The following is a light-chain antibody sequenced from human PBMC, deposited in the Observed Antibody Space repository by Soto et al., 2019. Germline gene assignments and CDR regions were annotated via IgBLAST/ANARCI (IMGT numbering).Light chain of an antibody. CDR1: QGVRTR. CDR3: QEATNIPIS. Sequence: DIQMTQSPSSVSASVGDRVTITCRASQGVRTRLAWYQQKPGKAPNLLIYDASTLQDGVPSRFSGGGSGTDFTLTISSLQPEDFATYYCQEATNIPISFGQGTRLELK. J-gene: IGKJ5*01. V-gene: IGKV1-12*01. CDR2: DAS.